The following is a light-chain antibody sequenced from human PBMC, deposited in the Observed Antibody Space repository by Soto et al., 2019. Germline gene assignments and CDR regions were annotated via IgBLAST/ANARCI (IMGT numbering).Light chain of an antibody. Sequence: EIVLTQSPATLSLSPGERATLSCRASQSVSSYLAWYQQKPGQAPRLLIYDASNRATGIPARFSGSGSGTDFTLTISSLEPEDFALYYCQQRSNWLITFGQGTRLETK. V-gene: IGKV3-11*01. CDR3: QQRSNWLIT. J-gene: IGKJ5*01. CDR2: DAS. CDR1: QSVSSY.